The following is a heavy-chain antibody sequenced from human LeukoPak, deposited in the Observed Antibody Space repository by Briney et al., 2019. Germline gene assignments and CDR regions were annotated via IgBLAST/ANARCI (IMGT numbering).Heavy chain of an antibody. V-gene: IGHV4-30-4*01. J-gene: IGHJ4*02. Sequence: SQTLSLTCTVSGGSVSSGDYYWSWIRQPPGKGLEWIAYIYHSGNTYYNPSLKSRVTMSIDTSKNQFSLKLTSVTAADTAVYYCARELIAAAVYFDSWGQGTLVTVPS. CDR3: ARELIAAAVYFDS. CDR2: IYHSGNT. D-gene: IGHD6-13*01. CDR1: GGSVSSGDYY.